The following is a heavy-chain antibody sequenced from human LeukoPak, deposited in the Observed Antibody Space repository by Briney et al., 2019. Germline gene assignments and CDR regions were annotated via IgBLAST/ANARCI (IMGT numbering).Heavy chain of an antibody. V-gene: IGHV3-66*01. D-gene: IGHD6-25*01. CDR1: GFTVSSNY. CDR2: IYSGGNT. J-gene: IGHJ6*02. Sequence: PGGSLRLSCAASGFTVSSNYMSWVRQAPGKGLEWVSVIYSGGNTDYADSVKGRFIISRGNSKNTLYLQMNSLRAEDTAVYYCARDYVAADMGMDVWGQGTTVTVSS. CDR3: ARDYVAADMGMDV.